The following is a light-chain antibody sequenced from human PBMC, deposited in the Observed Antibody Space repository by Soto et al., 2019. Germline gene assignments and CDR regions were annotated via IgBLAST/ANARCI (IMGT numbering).Light chain of an antibody. CDR1: QSLLHSNGYNY. J-gene: IGKJ3*01. Sequence: DIVMTQSPLSLPVTPGEPASISCRSSQSLLHSNGYNYLDWYLQKPGQSPQLLIYLGSNRASGVPDRFSGSGSGTDFTLKISRVEAEDVGVYYCRQALQPLPGTFGPGTKVDIK. V-gene: IGKV2-28*01. CDR2: LGS. CDR3: RQALQPLPGT.